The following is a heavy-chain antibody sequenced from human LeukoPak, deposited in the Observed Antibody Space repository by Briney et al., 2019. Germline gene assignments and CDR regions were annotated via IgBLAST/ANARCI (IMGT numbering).Heavy chain of an antibody. J-gene: IGHJ4*02. D-gene: IGHD5-18*01. CDR2: IANDGGNK. CDR3: AKGRRGSSYVHYFDS. CDR1: GLIFNTYG. Sequence: GGSLRLSCEVSGLIFNTYGMHWVRKAPGKGLERVAVIANDGGNKYYGDSVSGRFTISRDNSNNTLYLQMNSLSPEDTAVYYCAKGRRGSSYVHYFDSWGQGALVTVSS. V-gene: IGHV3-30*18.